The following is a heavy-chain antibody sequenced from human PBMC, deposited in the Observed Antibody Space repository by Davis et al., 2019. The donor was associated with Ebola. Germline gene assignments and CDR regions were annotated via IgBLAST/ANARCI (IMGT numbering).Heavy chain of an antibody. D-gene: IGHD5-18*01. V-gene: IGHV3-48*02. J-gene: IGHJ4*02. Sequence: GGSLRLSCAASGFTFSSYSMNWVRQTPGKGLEWVSYISRGASTIYYADSVKGRFAISRDNAKNSLYLQMNSLTDEDTAVYYCAKDSVDTWDYWGQGTLVTVSS. CDR3: AKDSVDTWDY. CDR1: GFTFSSYS. CDR2: ISRGASTI.